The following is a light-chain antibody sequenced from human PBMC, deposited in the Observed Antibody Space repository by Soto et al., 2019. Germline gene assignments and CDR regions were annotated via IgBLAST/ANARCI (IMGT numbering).Light chain of an antibody. CDR2: LAS. J-gene: IGKJ4*01. CDR1: ENIHNY. CDR3: QQYNEWPLT. Sequence: MTRSPATLSVSPGETATLSCRASENIHNYLAWYQQKPGQAPRLLIYLASTRATGIPARFSGSGSGTDFTLTISSLQSEDFAVYYCQQYNEWPLTFGGGANVEIK. V-gene: IGKV3-15*01.